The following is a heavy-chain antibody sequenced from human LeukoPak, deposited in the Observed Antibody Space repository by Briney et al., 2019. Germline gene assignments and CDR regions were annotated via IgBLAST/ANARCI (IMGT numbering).Heavy chain of an antibody. J-gene: IGHJ3*02. CDR2: ISHSEST. CDR1: GFSISSGYY. CDR3: ARAQTLYDILTGYYYDAFDI. Sequence: SETLSLTCTVSGFSISSGYYWGWIRQPPGKGLEWIGSISHSESTYYNPSLKSRVTISLDTSKNQFSLQLNSVTPEDTAVYYCARAQTLYDILTGYYYDAFDIWGQGTMVTVSS. V-gene: IGHV4-38-2*02. D-gene: IGHD3-9*01.